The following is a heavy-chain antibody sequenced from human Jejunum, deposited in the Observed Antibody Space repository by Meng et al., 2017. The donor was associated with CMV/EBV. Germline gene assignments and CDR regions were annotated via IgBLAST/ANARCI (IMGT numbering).Heavy chain of an antibody. D-gene: IGHD4-23*01. V-gene: IGHV3-21*01. CDR2: ISSCSSYI. J-gene: IGHJ4*02. CDR1: SLPYSNYC. CDR3: AKDRHGGNLGLLDY. Sequence: ESGGGLGKPVESLRPSFAASSLPYSNYCMNWVRPAPGKGLEWVSSISSCSSYIYYADSVKGRFTISRDNAKDSLFLQMNSLRPEDTAVYYCAKDRHGGNLGLLDYWGQGTLVTVSS.